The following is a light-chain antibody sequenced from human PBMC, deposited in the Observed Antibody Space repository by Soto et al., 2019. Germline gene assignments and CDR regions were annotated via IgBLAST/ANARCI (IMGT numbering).Light chain of an antibody. V-gene: IGLV2-14*01. CDR3: SSYTSSSTLQV. J-gene: IGLJ2*01. CDR2: DVS. CDR1: SSDVGGYKY. Sequence: QSVLTQPASVSGSPGQSITISCTGTSSDVGGYKYVSWYQQHPGKAPKLMIFDVSNRPSGVSSRFSGSKSGNTASLTISGLQAEDEADYYCSSYTSSSTLQVFGGGTKLTVL.